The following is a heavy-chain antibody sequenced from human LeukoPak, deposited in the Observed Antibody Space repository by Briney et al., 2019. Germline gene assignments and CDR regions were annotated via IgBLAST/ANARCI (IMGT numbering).Heavy chain of an antibody. J-gene: IGHJ4*02. Sequence: SETLSLTCTVSGYSISSGYYWGWIRQPPGKGLEWIGSIYHSGNTYYNPSLKSRVTISVDTSKNQFSLKLSSVTAADTAVYYCARRRNYGANSGGLDYWGQGSLVTVSS. CDR3: ARRRNYGANSGGLDY. CDR2: IYHSGNT. V-gene: IGHV4-38-2*02. CDR1: GYSISSGYY. D-gene: IGHD4-23*01.